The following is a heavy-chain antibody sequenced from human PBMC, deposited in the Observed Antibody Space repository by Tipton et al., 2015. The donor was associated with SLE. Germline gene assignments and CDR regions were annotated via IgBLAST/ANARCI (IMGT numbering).Heavy chain of an antibody. V-gene: IGHV3-74*01. CDR2: INEDGSGT. CDR3: ARAVTGTGWD. Sequence: TLSLTCAASGFTFRSYWMHWVRQAPGKGLVWVSRINEDGSGTTYADFVKGRFTISRDNAKNTLYLQMNNLRTEDTAVYFCARAVTGTGWDWGQGTLVTVSS. CDR1: GFTFRSYW. D-gene: IGHD1-7*01. J-gene: IGHJ4*02.